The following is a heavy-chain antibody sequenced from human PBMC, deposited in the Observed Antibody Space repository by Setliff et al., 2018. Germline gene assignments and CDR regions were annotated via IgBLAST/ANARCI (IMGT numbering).Heavy chain of an antibody. J-gene: IGHJ4*02. D-gene: IGHD5-12*01. CDR3: ARDLYGGYYSDY. V-gene: IGHV3-48*01. CDR2: ISSGGGII. Sequence: PGGSLRLSCAASGFTFSTYTMNWVRQAPGKGLEWVSYISSGGGIIYYADSVKGRFTISRDNAKNSLYLQMNSLRAEDTAVYYCARDLYGGYYSDYWGQGTLVTVSS. CDR1: GFTFSTYT.